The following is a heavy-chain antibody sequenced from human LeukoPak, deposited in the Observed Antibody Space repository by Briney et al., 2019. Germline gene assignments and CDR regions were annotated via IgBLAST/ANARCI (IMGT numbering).Heavy chain of an antibody. D-gene: IGHD5-12*01. Sequence: ASVKVSCKASGYTFTSYDINWGRQAPGQGLERMGWISAYNGNTNYAQKLQGRVTMTTDTSTSTAYMELRSLRSDDTAVYYCARSPDIVATTLDPWGQGTLVTVSS. CDR2: ISAYNGNT. J-gene: IGHJ5*02. CDR3: ARSPDIVATTLDP. V-gene: IGHV1-18*01. CDR1: GYTFTSYD.